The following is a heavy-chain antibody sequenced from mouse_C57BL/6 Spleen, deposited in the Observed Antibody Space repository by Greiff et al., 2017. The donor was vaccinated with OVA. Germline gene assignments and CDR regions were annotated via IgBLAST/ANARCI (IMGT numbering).Heavy chain of an antibody. CDR3: ARGYSNSYYYAMDY. D-gene: IGHD2-5*01. CDR1: GFTFTDYY. Sequence: EVKLVESEGGLVQPGGSMKLSCTASGFTFTDYYMAWVRQVPEKGLEWVAHIHYDGSSTYYMDYLKSRIIISRDNAKNMLYLQMSSLKSEDTATYYCARGYSNSYYYAMDYWGQGTSVTVSS. CDR2: IHYDGSST. J-gene: IGHJ4*01. V-gene: IGHV5-16*01.